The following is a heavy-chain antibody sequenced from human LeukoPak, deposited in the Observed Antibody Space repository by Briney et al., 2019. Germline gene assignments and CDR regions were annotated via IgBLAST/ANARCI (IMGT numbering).Heavy chain of an antibody. V-gene: IGHV1-2*02. CDR1: GYTFTRYY. D-gene: IGHD1-26*01. Sequence: ASVRVSCKASGYTFTRYYMHWVREAPGQGREWMGGINANNGGTKYVQKFQGRVTITTHTSISTAYMELSRLKSDDTAVYYCARDQIMGNTSYNWFEPWGQGTQVTVSS. CDR2: INANNGGT. CDR3: ARDQIMGNTSYNWFEP. J-gene: IGHJ5*02.